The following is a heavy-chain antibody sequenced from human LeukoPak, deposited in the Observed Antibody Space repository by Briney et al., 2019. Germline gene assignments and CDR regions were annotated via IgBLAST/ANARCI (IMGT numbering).Heavy chain of an antibody. D-gene: IGHD5-12*01. J-gene: IGHJ4*02. V-gene: IGHV4-59*11. CDR1: GGSISSHY. CDR2: IYYSGST. Sequence: SETLSLTCTVSGGSISSHYWSWIRQPPGKGLEWIGYIYYSGSTNYNPSLKSRVTISIDTSKNQFSLKLSSVTAADTAVYYCARGGYSGYGIDYWGQGTLVTVSS. CDR3: ARGGYSGYGIDY.